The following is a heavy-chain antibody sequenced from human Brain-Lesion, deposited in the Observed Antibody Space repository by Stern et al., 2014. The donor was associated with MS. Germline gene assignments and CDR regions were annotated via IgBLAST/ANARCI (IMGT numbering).Heavy chain of an antibody. CDR3: ARAVRNQLLSEY. V-gene: IGHV1-8*01. Sequence: QPVQSGAEVKKPGASVKVSCKASGYTFSSYDITWVRQASGHGLEWMGVMNRYSGNTGYAQKFKGRVSMTSDPSISTVYMELTSLTSDDTAVYFCARAVRNQLLSEYWGQGTLVTVSS. CDR1: GYTFSSYD. J-gene: IGHJ4*02. CDR2: MNRYSGNT. D-gene: IGHD2-2*01.